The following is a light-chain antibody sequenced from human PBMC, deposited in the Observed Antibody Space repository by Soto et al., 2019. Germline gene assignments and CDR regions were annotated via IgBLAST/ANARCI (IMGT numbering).Light chain of an antibody. CDR3: QQYGSSGT. Sequence: EIVLTQSPATLSFCPGERATLSCRASQSVSSNLAWYQQKPGQAPRLLIYGASNRATGIPDRFSGSGSGTDFTLTISRLETEDFAVYYCQQYGSSGTFGQGTKVDIK. J-gene: IGKJ1*01. CDR2: GAS. V-gene: IGKV3-20*01. CDR1: QSVSSN.